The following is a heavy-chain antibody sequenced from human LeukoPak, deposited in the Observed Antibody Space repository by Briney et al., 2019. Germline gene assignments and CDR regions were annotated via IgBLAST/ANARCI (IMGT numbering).Heavy chain of an antibody. J-gene: IGHJ5*02. CDR3: ARASPDYYDSSGVSPRDNWFDP. CDR1: GYTFTGYY. V-gene: IGHV1-2*02. CDR2: INPNSGGT. Sequence: GASVKVSCKASGYTFTGYYMHWMRQAPGQGLEWMGWINPNSGGTNYAQKFQGRVTMTRDTSISTAYMELSRLRSDDTAVYYCARASPDYYDSSGVSPRDNWFDPWGQGTLVTVSS. D-gene: IGHD3-22*01.